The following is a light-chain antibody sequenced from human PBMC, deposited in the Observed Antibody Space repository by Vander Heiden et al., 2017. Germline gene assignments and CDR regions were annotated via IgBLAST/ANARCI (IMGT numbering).Light chain of an antibody. V-gene: IGKV3-20*01. CDR1: QSVRSNY. CDR2: GAS. CDR3: QQYGISPPTCT. J-gene: IGKJ1*01. Sequence: IVLTQSPGTLSLSPGERATLSCRASQSVRSNYLAWYQQTPGQDRRPLIDGASCRATGLPDRFSGSVSETSFMLTIGSLGPGDCAVFYCQQYGISPPTCTYGQGSKVEIK.